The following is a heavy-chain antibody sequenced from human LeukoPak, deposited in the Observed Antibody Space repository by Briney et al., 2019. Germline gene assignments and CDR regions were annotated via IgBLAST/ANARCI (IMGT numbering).Heavy chain of an antibody. CDR1: GFSFRSYD. D-gene: IGHD2-21*01. CDR2: TSSSDAGT. V-gene: IGHV3-23*01. CDR3: ARAPVTSCRGAYCYPFDY. J-gene: IGHJ4*02. Sequence: GGSLRLSCAASGFSFRSYDMNWVRQAPGKGLEWVSATSSSDAGTYYADSVRGRFTISRDNSKNTLYLQMNSLRLEDAAVYFCARAPVTSCRGAYCYPFDYWGQGTQVTVSS.